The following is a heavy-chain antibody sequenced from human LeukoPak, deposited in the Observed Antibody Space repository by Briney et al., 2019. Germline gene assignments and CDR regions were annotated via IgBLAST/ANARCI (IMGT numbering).Heavy chain of an antibody. CDR3: ARDDSSGYYGTGFDY. V-gene: IGHV4-30-4*07. J-gene: IGHJ4*02. CDR2: IYYSGST. CDR1: GGSISSGGYS. D-gene: IGHD3-22*01. Sequence: SETLSLTCAVSGGSISSGGYSWSWIRQPPGKGLEWIGYIYYSGSTYYNPSLKSRVTISVDTSKNQFSLKLSSVTAADTAVYYCARDDSSGYYGTGFDYWGQGTLVTVSS.